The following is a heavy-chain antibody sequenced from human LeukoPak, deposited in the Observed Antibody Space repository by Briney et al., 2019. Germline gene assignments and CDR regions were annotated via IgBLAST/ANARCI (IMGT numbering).Heavy chain of an antibody. D-gene: IGHD3-3*02. V-gene: IGHV3-9*03. CDR3: ARMLAFCFDY. Sequence: GGSLRLSCAASGFTFDDYAMHWVRQAPGKGLEWVSGISWNSGSIGYADSVKGRFTISRDNAKNSLYLQMNSLRAEDMAVYYCARMLAFCFDYWGQGTLVTVSS. CDR2: ISWNSGSI. CDR1: GFTFDDYA. J-gene: IGHJ4*02.